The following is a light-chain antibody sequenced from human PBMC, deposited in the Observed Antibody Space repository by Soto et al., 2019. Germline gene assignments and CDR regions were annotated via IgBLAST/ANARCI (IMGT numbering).Light chain of an antibody. V-gene: IGLV6-57*03. CDR2: EDN. CDR3: QSYDSRNVV. J-gene: IGLJ2*01. CDR1: SGSIASNY. Sequence: NFMLTQPHSVSESPGKTVTISCTRSSGSIASNYVQWYQQRPGSVPTTVIYEDNQRPSGVPDRFSGSIDSSSNSASLIISGLKTEDEADYYCQSYDSRNVVFGGGTKQTVL.